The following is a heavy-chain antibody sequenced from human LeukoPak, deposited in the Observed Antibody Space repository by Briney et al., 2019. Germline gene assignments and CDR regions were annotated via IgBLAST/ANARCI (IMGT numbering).Heavy chain of an antibody. CDR1: GLTFTSFA. J-gene: IGHJ4*02. CDR3: AKRRNYYDSDGFSVDY. CDR2: ISGTGGST. Sequence: PGGSLRLSCAASGLTFTSFAMSWVRQAPGKGLEWVSTISGTGGSTFYADSVKGRFTISRDNSKNTLYLQMNSLRAEDTAVYWCAKRRNYYDSDGFSVDYWGQGTLVTVSS. D-gene: IGHD3-22*01. V-gene: IGHV3-23*01.